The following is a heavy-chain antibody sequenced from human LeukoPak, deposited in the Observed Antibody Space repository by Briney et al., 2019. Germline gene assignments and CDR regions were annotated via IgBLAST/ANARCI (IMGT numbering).Heavy chain of an antibody. D-gene: IGHD1-26*01. V-gene: IGHV5-51*01. Sequence: GESLKISCKGSGYSFTSYWIGWVRQMPGKGLEWVGIIYPGDSDTRYSPSFQGQVTISADKSISTAYLQWSSLKASDTAMYYCARRYSGSYSRSYFFDYWGRGTLVTVSS. CDR1: GYSFTSYW. CDR2: IYPGDSDT. CDR3: ARRYSGSYSRSYFFDY. J-gene: IGHJ4*02.